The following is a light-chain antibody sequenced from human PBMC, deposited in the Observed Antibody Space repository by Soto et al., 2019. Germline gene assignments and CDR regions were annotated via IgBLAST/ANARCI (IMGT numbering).Light chain of an antibody. J-gene: IGKJ2*01. CDR1: QDINVY. CDR3: QQFDFLPPYT. CDR2: DAY. Sequence: DIQMTQSPSSVSASIGDTVTISCRASQDINVYLNWYQQKPGKAPKLLIYDAYNLGRWVPSRFSGSGTGTDFTFTIGSLQPEDVATYYCQQFDFLPPYTFGQGTRVEIK. V-gene: IGKV1-33*01.